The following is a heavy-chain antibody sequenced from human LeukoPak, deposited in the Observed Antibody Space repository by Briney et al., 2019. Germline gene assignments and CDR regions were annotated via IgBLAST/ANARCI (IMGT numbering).Heavy chain of an antibody. J-gene: IGHJ4*02. D-gene: IGHD3-16*01. Sequence: ASVKVSFKASGYTFTVYYMHWVRQAPGQGLGWMGWINPNSGGTNYAQKFQGRVTMTRDTSISTAYMELSGLRSDDTALYYCARDRGSPYYYNYWGQGTLVTVSS. V-gene: IGHV1-2*02. CDR1: GYTFTVYY. CDR3: ARDRGSPYYYNY. CDR2: INPNSGGT.